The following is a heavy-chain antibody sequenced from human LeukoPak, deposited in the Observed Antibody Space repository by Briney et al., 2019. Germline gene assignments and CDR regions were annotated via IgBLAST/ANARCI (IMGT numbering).Heavy chain of an antibody. V-gene: IGHV3-30*18. CDR3: AKDQSYGQAHYYYYYYMDV. CDR1: GFTFSSYG. D-gene: IGHD5-18*01. J-gene: IGHJ6*03. Sequence: GGSLRLSCEASGFTFSSYGMHWVRQAPGKGLEWVAVISYDGSNKYYADSVKGRFTISRDNSKNTLYLQMNNLRAEDTAVYYCAKDQSYGQAHYYYYYYMDVWGKGTTVTVSS. CDR2: ISYDGSNK.